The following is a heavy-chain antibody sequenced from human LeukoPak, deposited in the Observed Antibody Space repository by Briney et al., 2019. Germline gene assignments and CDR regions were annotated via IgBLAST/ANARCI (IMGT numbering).Heavy chain of an antibody. V-gene: IGHV3-53*01. CDR3: AKEPHSYGFLDYFDY. CDR1: GFTVSSNY. Sequence: GGSLRLSCAASGFTVSSNYMSWVRQAPGKGLEWVSVIYSGGSTYYADSVKGRFTISRDNSKNTLYLQMNSLRAEDTAVYYCAKEPHSYGFLDYFDYWGQGTLVTVSS. CDR2: IYSGGST. J-gene: IGHJ4*02. D-gene: IGHD5-18*01.